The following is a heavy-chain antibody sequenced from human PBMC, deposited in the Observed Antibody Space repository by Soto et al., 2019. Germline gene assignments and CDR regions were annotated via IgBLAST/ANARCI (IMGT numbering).Heavy chain of an antibody. D-gene: IGHD6-25*01. Sequence: GASVKVSCKDSGFTFITYGFSWVRQAAGQGLEWMGWMNPNNGNAGFAQKFRGRINMTRNTSISTAYLELSSLRSDDSAVYFCARRKERSGPYYLDLWGQGTRVTVSS. CDR3: ARRKERSGPYYLDL. J-gene: IGHJ4*02. CDR1: GFTFITYG. V-gene: IGHV1-8*01. CDR2: MNPNNGNA.